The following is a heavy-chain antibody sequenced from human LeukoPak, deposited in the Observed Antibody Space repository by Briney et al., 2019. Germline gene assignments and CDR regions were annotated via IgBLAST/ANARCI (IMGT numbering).Heavy chain of an antibody. V-gene: IGHV3-33*01. Sequence: GGSLRLSCAGPDSTLSGYGMHWVGKVQGKGLEWVAVIWYDGSNKYYADSVKGRFTISRDNSKNTLYLQMNSLRVEDTAVYYCARVLLPLYGMDVWGQGTTVTVSS. CDR1: DSTLSGYG. J-gene: IGHJ6*02. CDR3: ARVLLPLYGMDV. D-gene: IGHD3-22*01. CDR2: IWYDGSNK.